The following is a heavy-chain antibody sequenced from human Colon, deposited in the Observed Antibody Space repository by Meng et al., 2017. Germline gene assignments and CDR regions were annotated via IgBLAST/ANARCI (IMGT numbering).Heavy chain of an antibody. D-gene: IGHD3-16*01. Sequence: QLQLQESGSRLVKPSQTLSLTCAVSGDSVTTTLSSWSWIRQSPGKGLEWIGNIYGNGYTYYSPSLRSRVTISVDRSNNQFPLNLNSVTAADTAVYFCARGYRGSTYFAYWGQGILVTVSS. CDR3: ARGYRGSTYFAY. CDR2: IYGNGYT. J-gene: IGHJ4*02. CDR1: GDSVTTTLSS. V-gene: IGHV4-30-2*06.